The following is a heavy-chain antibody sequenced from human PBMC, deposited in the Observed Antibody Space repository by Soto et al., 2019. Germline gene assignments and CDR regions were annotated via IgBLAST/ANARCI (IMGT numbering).Heavy chain of an antibody. V-gene: IGHV2-5*02. J-gene: IGHJ4*02. Sequence: GSGPTLVNPTQTLTLTCTFSGFSLSTSGVGVGWIRQPPGEALEWLALVFWDNDKSYSPSLKSRLTITKDASKNQVVLTMTNVDPVDTATYYCARLYYYDSSGYLRPFDYWGQGTLVTVSS. D-gene: IGHD3-22*01. CDR2: VFWDNDK. CDR3: ARLYYYDSSGYLRPFDY. CDR1: GFSLSTSGVG.